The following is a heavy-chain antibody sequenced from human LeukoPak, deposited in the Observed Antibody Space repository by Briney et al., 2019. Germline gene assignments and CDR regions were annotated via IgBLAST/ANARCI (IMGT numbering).Heavy chain of an antibody. CDR3: ARAYGYSYGYNNFDY. D-gene: IGHD5-18*01. Sequence: ASVKVSCKASGYTFTSYDINWVRQATGQGLEWMGWMNPNSGNTGYAQKFQGRVTITRNTSISTAYMELSSLRSEDTAVYYCARAYGYSYGYNNFDYWGQGTLVTVSS. CDR2: MNPNSGNT. V-gene: IGHV1-8*03. J-gene: IGHJ4*02. CDR1: GYTFTSYD.